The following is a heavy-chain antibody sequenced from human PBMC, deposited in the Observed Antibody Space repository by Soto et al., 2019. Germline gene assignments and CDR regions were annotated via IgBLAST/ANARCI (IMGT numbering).Heavy chain of an antibody. CDR2: ISDTGGTT. V-gene: IGHV3-23*01. J-gene: IGHJ3*02. D-gene: IGHD6-19*01. Sequence: EVQLLESGGGLVQPGGSLRLSCAASGFTFSSYAMSWVRQAPGKGLEWVTVISDTGGTTYYADSVKGRLTISRDNSKNTLYLQMKSLRAEDTAVYYWAKVYSSGWYPGRARAFDIWGQGTMVTVSS. CDR3: AKVYSSGWYPGRARAFDI. CDR1: GFTFSSYA.